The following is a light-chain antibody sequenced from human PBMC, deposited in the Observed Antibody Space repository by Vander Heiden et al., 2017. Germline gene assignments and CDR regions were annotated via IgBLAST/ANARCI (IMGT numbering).Light chain of an antibody. CDR1: QSVSSY. Sequence: EIVLTPSPATLSLSPGERATLSCRASQSVSSYLAWYQQKPGQAPRLLIYDASNRATGIPARFSGSGSGTDFTLTISSLEPEEFAVYYCQQRSNWHPEAYTFGQGTKLXIK. CDR2: DAS. V-gene: IGKV3-11*01. J-gene: IGKJ2*01. CDR3: QQRSNWHPEAYT.